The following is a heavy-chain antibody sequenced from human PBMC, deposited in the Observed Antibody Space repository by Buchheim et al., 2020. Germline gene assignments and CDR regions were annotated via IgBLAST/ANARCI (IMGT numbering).Heavy chain of an antibody. CDR1: GFTFSDYG. J-gene: IGHJ2*01. V-gene: IGHV3-30*18. CDR3: AKEPERHASPWYYDL. Sequence: QVQLVESGGGVVQPGRSLRLSCTASGFTFSDYGMHWVRQAPGKVLEWVGVISYGGGLQYYADSVRGRFTISRDNSKNTLYLQMSSLRPEDTAIYYCAKEPERHASPWYYDLWGRGSL. D-gene: IGHD2-2*01. CDR2: ISYGGGLQ.